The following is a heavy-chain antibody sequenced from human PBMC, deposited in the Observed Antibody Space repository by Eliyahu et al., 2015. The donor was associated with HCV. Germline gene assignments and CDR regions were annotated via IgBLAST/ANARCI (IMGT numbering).Heavy chain of an antibody. CDR2: ISYDGSNK. Sequence: QVQLVESGGGVVQXGRSLXLXCAASGFXFXSXAMHWVRQAPGKGLEWVAVISYDGSNKYYADSVKGRFTISRDNSKNTLYLQMKSLRAEDTAVYYCARPAIVVVPAADFDYWGQGTLVTVSS. J-gene: IGHJ4*02. V-gene: IGHV3-30*01. CDR3: ARPAIVVVPAADFDY. CDR1: GFXFXSXA. D-gene: IGHD2-2*01.